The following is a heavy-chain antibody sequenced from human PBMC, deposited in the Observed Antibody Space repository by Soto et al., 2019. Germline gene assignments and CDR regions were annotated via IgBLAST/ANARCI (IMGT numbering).Heavy chain of an antibody. V-gene: IGHV1-2*02. Sequence: QVQLVQSGAEVKKPGASVKVSCKASGYTFTDYYLHWVRQAPGQGLEWMGWINPNSGDTNHTQKFQGRVTMTRDTSITTAYMELSSLRSDDTAVYYCASHNWSTTRPGGYWGQGTLVTVSS. CDR3: ASHNWSTTRPGGY. CDR1: GYTFTDYY. D-gene: IGHD1-20*01. J-gene: IGHJ4*02. CDR2: INPNSGDT.